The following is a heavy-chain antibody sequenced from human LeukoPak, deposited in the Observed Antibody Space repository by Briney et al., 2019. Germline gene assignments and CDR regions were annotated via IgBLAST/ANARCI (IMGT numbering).Heavy chain of an antibody. V-gene: IGHV3-30-3*01. Sequence: GGSLRLSCAASGFTFSSYAMHWVRQAPGKGLEWVAVISYDGSNKYYADSVKGRFTISRDNSKNTVYLQMNSLRAEDTAVYYCAKERRDGYPDLDYWGQGTLVTVSS. CDR1: GFTFSSYA. J-gene: IGHJ4*02. CDR3: AKERRDGYPDLDY. CDR2: ISYDGSNK. D-gene: IGHD6-25*01.